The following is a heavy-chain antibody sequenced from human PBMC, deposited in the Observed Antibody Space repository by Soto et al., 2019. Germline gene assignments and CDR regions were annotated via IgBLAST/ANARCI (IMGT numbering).Heavy chain of an antibody. CDR1: GYSISSGYY. Sequence: KPSETLSLTCAVSGYSISSGYYWGWIRQPPGKGLEWIGSIYHSGSTYYNPSLKSRVTISVDTSKNQFSLKLSSVTAADTAVYYCARDIVVVVAATGDNWFDPWGQGTLVTVSS. J-gene: IGHJ5*02. CDR3: ARDIVVVVAATGDNWFDP. V-gene: IGHV4-38-2*02. D-gene: IGHD2-15*01. CDR2: IYHSGST.